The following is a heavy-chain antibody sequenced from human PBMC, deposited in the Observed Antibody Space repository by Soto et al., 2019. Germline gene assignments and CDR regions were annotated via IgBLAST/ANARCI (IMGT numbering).Heavy chain of an antibody. CDR3: AKDLLSGGPPFDY. CDR1: GFTFSSYG. D-gene: IGHD2-15*01. V-gene: IGHV3-30*18. J-gene: IGHJ4*02. Sequence: PGGSLRLSCAASGFTFSSYGMHWVRQAPGKGLEWVAVISYDGSNKYYADSVKGRFTISRDNSKNTLYLQMNSLRAEDTAVYYCAKDLLSGGPPFDYWGQGTLVTVSS. CDR2: ISYDGSNK.